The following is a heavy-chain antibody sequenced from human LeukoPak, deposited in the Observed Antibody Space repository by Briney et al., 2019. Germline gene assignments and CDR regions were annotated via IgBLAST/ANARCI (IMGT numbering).Heavy chain of an antibody. CDR3: ASRGSYSPFDY. Sequence: PGGSLRLSCAASGFTFSSYWMSWVRQAPGKGLEWVANIKRDGSEKYYVDSVKGRFTISRDNAKNSLYLQMNSLRAEDTAVYYCASRGSYSPFDYWGQGTLVTVSS. CDR2: IKRDGSEK. CDR1: GFTFSSYW. D-gene: IGHD1-26*01. V-gene: IGHV3-7*01. J-gene: IGHJ4*02.